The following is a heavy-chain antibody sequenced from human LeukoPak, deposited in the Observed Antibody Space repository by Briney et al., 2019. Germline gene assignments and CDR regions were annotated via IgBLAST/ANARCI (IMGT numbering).Heavy chain of an antibody. D-gene: IGHD6-13*01. CDR3: ARDLEAANTYYFDY. CDR2: ISSAGTT. V-gene: IGHV3-66*01. Sequence: GGSLRLSCAASGFTVSSSYMSWVRQAPGQGLEWFSIISSAGTTYSPDSVKGRFTISRDNSKNTVYLQVNSLRDEDTAVYYCARDLEAANTYYFDYWGQGTMVTVSS. CDR1: GFTVSSSY. J-gene: IGHJ4*02.